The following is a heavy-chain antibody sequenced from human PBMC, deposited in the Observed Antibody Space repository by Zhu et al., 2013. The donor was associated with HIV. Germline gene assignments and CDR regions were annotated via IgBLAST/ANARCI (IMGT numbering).Heavy chain of an antibody. CDR2: IIPIFGTA. V-gene: IGHV1-69*01. J-gene: IGHJ5*02. D-gene: IGHD2-21*02. CDR1: GGTFSSYA. CDR3: ARVPGPYCGGDCYYRKEPFDP. Sequence: QVQLVQSGAEVKKPGSSVKVSCKASGGTFSSYAISWVRQAPGQGLEWMGGIIPIFGTANYAQKFQGRVTITADESTSTAYMELSSLRSEDTAVYYCARVPGPYCGGDCYYRKEPFDPWGQGTLVTVSS.